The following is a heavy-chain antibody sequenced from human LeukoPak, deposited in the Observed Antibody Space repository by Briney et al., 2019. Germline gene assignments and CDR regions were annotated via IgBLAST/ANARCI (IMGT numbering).Heavy chain of an antibody. CDR1: GYTFTTHD. CDR3: ARDDRITGTTCDY. V-gene: IGHV1-2*02. D-gene: IGHD1-7*01. Sequence: ASVKVSCKASGYTFTTHDINWVRQAPGQGLEWMGWINPNSGGTNYAQKFQGRVTMTRDTSISTAYMELSRLRSDDTAVYYCARDDRITGTTCDYWGQGTLVTVSS. J-gene: IGHJ4*02. CDR2: INPNSGGT.